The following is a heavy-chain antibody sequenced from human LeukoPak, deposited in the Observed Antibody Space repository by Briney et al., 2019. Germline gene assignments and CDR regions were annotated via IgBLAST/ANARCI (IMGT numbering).Heavy chain of an antibody. J-gene: IGHJ3*02. CDR1: GGTFSSYA. V-gene: IGHV1-69*13. CDR3: ARDGDPMIVVPQGAFDI. Sequence: SVKVSCKASGGTFSSYAISWVRRAPGQGLEWMGGIIPIFGTANYAQKFQGRVTITADESTSTAYMELSSLRSEDTAVYYCARDGDPMIVVPQGAFDIWGQGTMVTVSS. CDR2: IIPIFGTA. D-gene: IGHD3-22*01.